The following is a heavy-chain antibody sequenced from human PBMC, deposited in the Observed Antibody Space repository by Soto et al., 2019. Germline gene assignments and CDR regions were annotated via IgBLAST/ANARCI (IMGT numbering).Heavy chain of an antibody. Sequence: QVQLVESGGGVVQPGRSLRLSCAASGFTFSSYAMHWVRQAPGKGLEWVAVISYDGSNKYYADSVKGRFTISRDNSKNTLYLQKNSLRAEDTAGYYCARSRIQFYYLGQGTLVTVSS. J-gene: IGHJ4*02. D-gene: IGHD5-18*01. CDR1: GFTFSSYA. V-gene: IGHV3-30-3*01. CDR3: ARSRIQFYY. CDR2: ISYDGSNK.